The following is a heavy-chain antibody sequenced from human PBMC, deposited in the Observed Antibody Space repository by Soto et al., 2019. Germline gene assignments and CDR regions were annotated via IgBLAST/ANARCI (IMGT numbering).Heavy chain of an antibody. Sequence: GGSLRLSCAASGFTFDYYTMHWVRQAPGKGLEWVSLISWDGGSTYYADSVKGRFTISRDNSKNSLYLQMNSLRTEDTALYYCAKDIGYGYYYYYGMDVWGQGTTVTVSS. CDR1: GFTFDYYT. J-gene: IGHJ6*02. V-gene: IGHV3-43*01. D-gene: IGHD5-18*01. CDR2: ISWDGGST. CDR3: AKDIGYGYYYYYGMDV.